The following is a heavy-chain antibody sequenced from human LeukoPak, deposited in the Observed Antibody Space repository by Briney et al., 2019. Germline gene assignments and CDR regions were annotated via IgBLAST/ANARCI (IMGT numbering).Heavy chain of an antibody. J-gene: IGHJ4*02. Sequence: TGGSLRLSCAASGFTFSNFGMHWVRQAPGKGLEWVAFIRSNGNKIYYADSVKGRFTISRDNPKNLLFLQINSLRVEDTAVYYCARETPRRGETRDGYRWGQGTVVTVSS. CDR2: IRSNGNKI. V-gene: IGHV3-30*02. CDR3: ARETPRRGETRDGYR. CDR1: GFTFSNFG. D-gene: IGHD5-24*01.